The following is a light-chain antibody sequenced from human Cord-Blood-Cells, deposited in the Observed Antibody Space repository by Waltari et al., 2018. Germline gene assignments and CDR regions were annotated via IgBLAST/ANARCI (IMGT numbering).Light chain of an antibody. Sequence: DIQMTQSPSSLSASVGDRVTITCRASQSISSYLNWYQQKPGKAPKLLIYAASSLQSGVPSRFSGSGSGTDFTLTISSLQPEDFATYYCQQSYRTFGQGP. V-gene: IGKV1-39*01. CDR3: QQSYRT. J-gene: IGKJ1*01. CDR1: QSISSY. CDR2: AAS.